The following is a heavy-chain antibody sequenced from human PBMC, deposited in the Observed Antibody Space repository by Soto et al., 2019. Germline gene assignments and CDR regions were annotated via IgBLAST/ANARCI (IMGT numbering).Heavy chain of an antibody. CDR2: INHDGSET. V-gene: IGHV3-7*01. Sequence: EVQLVESGGGLVQPGGSLRLSCAASGFTFRSSWMTWVHQAPGKGLERLAIINHDGSETHYGDSAKGRFTISRDNAKNSLFLQMNTLRAEDTAVYYCARDAAYSRFDYWGQGTLITVSS. CDR1: GFTFRSSW. J-gene: IGHJ4*02. CDR3: ARDAAYSRFDY. D-gene: IGHD4-4*01.